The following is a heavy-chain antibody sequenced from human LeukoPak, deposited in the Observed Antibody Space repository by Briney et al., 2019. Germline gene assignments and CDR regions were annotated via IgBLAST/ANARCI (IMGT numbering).Heavy chain of an antibody. D-gene: IGHD5-24*01. J-gene: IGHJ4*02. CDR1: GGSISSSSYY. CDR2: IYYSGST. V-gene: IGHV4-39*07. Sequence: PSETLSLTCTVSGGSISSSSYYWGWIRQPPGKGLEWIGSIYYSGSTYYNPSLKSRVTISVDTSKNQFSLKLSSVTAADTAVYYCARGGMATIVPDYWGQGTLVTVSS. CDR3: ARGGMATIVPDY.